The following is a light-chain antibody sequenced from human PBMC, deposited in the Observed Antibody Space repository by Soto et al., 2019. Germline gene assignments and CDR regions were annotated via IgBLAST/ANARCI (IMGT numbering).Light chain of an antibody. V-gene: IGKV3-15*01. CDR3: QQVNDWPQGT. J-gene: IGKJ1*01. CDR1: QSVSSN. Sequence: EIVMTQSPVTLSVSPGERATLSCRASQSVSSNLAWYQQKPGQAPRLLIYGASTRATGIPARFSGSGSGTEFTLTISSLQSEDIAVYYCQQVNDWPQGTFGQGTKVEIK. CDR2: GAS.